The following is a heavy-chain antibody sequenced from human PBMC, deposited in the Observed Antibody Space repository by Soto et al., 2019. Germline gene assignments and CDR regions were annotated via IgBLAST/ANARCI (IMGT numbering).Heavy chain of an antibody. J-gene: IGHJ4*02. CDR1: GFTCSSYS. CDR3: ARDREQQLNFDY. CDR2: ICSDRHTI. V-gene: IGHV3-33*08. Sequence: PVGSLRLSWAASGFTCSSYSMNWVRQAPGKGLEWVAYICSDRHTIYYADSVKGRFTISRDNSKNTLYLQMNSLRAEDTAVYYCARDREQQLNFDYWGQGTLVTVSS. D-gene: IGHD6-13*01.